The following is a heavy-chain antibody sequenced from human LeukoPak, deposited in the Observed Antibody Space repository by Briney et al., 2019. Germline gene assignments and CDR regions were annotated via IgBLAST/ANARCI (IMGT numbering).Heavy chain of an antibody. V-gene: IGHV4-59*08. D-gene: IGHD3-22*01. CDR3: ARGMNYYDSSGYYGYFDY. CDR2: IYYSGST. J-gene: IGHJ4*02. CDR1: GGSISSYY. Sequence: SETLSLTCTVSGGSISSYYWSWIRQPPGKGLEWIGYIYYSGSTNYNPSLKSRVTISVDTSKNQFSLKLSSVTAADTAVYYCARGMNYYDSSGYYGYFDYWGQGTLVTVSS.